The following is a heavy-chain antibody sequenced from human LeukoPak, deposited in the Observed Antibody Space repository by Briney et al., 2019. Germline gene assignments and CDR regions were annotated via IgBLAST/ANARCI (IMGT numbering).Heavy chain of an antibody. CDR3: VRLPNIAAATWFDP. J-gene: IGHJ5*02. CDR1: GGSISSSSYY. D-gene: IGHD6-13*01. Sequence: PSESLSLTCTVSGGSISSSSYYWGWIRQPPGKGLEWFGSIYYSGSTYYNPSLKRRVTISVDTSKNQFYLKLSSVTAADTAVYYCVRLPNIAAATWFDPWGQGTLVTVSS. CDR2: IYYSGST. V-gene: IGHV4-39*01.